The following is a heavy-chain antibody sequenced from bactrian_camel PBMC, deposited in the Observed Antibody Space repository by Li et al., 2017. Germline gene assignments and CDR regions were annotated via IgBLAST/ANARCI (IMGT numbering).Heavy chain of an antibody. CDR1: RYTYKRNC. CDR3: AEGRGSRGEHCYSLNY. D-gene: IGHD6*01. Sequence: VQLVESGGGSVQPGGSLTLSCAAGRYTYKRNCMGWFRQRPGKDREGLAVLWIGGATTTYADSVKGRFIISRDSAKNTVYLQMNNLQPEDTATYYCAEGRGSRGEHCYSLNYWGQGTQVTVS. V-gene: IGHV3S1*01. CDR2: LWIGGATT. J-gene: IGHJ4*01.